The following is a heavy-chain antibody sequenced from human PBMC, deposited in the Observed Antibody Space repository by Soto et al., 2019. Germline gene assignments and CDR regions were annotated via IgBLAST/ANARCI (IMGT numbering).Heavy chain of an antibody. V-gene: IGHV4-34*01. D-gene: IGHD2-2*01. Sequence: SETLSLTCAVYGGSFSGYYWSWIRQPPGKGLEWIGEINHSGSTNYNPSLKSRVTISVDTSKNQFSLKLSSVTAADTAVYYCARGRSPLYQLLDTRPYYFDYWGQGTLVTVSS. CDR3: ARGRSPLYQLLDTRPYYFDY. J-gene: IGHJ4*02. CDR1: GGSFSGYY. CDR2: INHSGST.